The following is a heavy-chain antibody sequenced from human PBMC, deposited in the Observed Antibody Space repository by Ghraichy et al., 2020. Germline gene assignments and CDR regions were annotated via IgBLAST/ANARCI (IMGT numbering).Heavy chain of an antibody. V-gene: IGHV4-59*01. Sequence: SETLSLTCTVSCGSITADYWSWVRQSPGKGLEWIAYIYYNGNTQYNPSLRGRVTISLDTSKNQFSQRLTSVTDADTAVYYCARHYRSGWNPVLIFGRWGQGALVTVAS. CDR2: IYYNGNT. CDR1: CGSITADY. D-gene: IGHD6-19*01. J-gene: IGHJ1*01. CDR3: ARHYRSGWNPVLIFGR.